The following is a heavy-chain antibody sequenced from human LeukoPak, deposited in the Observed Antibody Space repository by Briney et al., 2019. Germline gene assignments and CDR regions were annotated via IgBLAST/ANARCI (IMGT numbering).Heavy chain of an antibody. CDR1: GFTFSSYA. CDR2: ISYDGSNK. CDR3: ARHASIVGANWGAFDI. D-gene: IGHD1-26*01. J-gene: IGHJ3*02. V-gene: IGHV3-30-3*01. Sequence: PGGSLRLSCAASGFTFSSYAMHWVRQAPGKGLEWVAVISYDGSNKYYADSVKGRFTISRDNSKNTLYLQMNSLRAEDTAVYYCARHASIVGANWGAFDIWGQGTMVTVSS.